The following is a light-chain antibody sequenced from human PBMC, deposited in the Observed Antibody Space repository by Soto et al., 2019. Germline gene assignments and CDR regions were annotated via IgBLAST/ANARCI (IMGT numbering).Light chain of an antibody. J-gene: IGKJ4*01. Sequence: DIVMTQSPLSLPVTPGEPASISCRSSQSLLNSNGYNYLDWYLQKPGQSPQLLMYLASNRASGVPDRFSGSGSGTDFTLEISRVEAEDVGVYYCMQAQENPLAFGGGTKVDIK. CDR2: LAS. V-gene: IGKV2-28*01. CDR1: QSLLNSNGYNY. CDR3: MQAQENPLA.